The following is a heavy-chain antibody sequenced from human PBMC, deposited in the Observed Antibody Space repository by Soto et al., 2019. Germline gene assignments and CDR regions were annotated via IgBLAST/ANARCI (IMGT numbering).Heavy chain of an antibody. CDR2: IYYGGST. CDR1: ADSISTDY. V-gene: IGHV4-59*08. D-gene: IGHD7-27*01. Sequence: QVHLQESGPGLVKPSETLSLTCTVSADSISTDYWSWIRQSPGKGLEWIGFIYYGGSTNYNPSLKSRVTISVDTPKNQFSLKLSSVTAADTAVYYCAKNWNWGSLVHWGQGTLVTVSS. CDR3: AKNWNWGSLVH. J-gene: IGHJ4*02.